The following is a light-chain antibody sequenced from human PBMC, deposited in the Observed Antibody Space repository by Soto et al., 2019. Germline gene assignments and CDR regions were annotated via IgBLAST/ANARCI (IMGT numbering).Light chain of an antibody. J-gene: IGLJ3*02. CDR3: QSYDSSLSGGV. Sequence: QSVLTQPPSASGAPGQRVTISCSGSSSNIGRNAVNWYRQLPGTAPKLLIYGNGNRPSGVPDRFSGSKSGTSASLAITGLQAEDEADYYCQSYDSSLSGGVFGGGTKLTVL. V-gene: IGLV1-40*01. CDR2: GNG. CDR1: SSNIGRNA.